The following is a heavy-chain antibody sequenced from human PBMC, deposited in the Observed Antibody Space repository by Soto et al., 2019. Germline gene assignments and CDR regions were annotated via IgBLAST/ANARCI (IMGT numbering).Heavy chain of an antibody. V-gene: IGHV1-18*04. Sequence: ASVKVSCKASGYTFTSYGISWVRQAPGQGLEWMGLISAYNGNTSYAQKLQGRVTMTTDTSTSTAYMELRSLISDDTAVYYSARDRYRSSTSCHQEYYYYYGMDVWGQGTTVTVSS. CDR2: ISAYNGNT. CDR1: GYTFTSYG. J-gene: IGHJ6*02. D-gene: IGHD2-2*01. CDR3: ARDRYRSSTSCHQEYYYYYGMDV.